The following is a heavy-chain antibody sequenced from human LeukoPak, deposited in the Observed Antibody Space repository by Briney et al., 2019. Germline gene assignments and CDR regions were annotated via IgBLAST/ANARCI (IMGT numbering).Heavy chain of an antibody. Sequence: SETLSLTCTVSGGSVSSRQWSWIRQPPGKGLEWIGYIYYSGSTNYNPSLKSRFTISIGTSNNRFSLKLSSVTAADTAVYYCARGVLTTVSYYMDVWGNGTTVTVSS. V-gene: IGHV4-59*02. CDR3: ARGVLTTVSYYMDV. CDR2: IYYSGST. D-gene: IGHD4-11*01. CDR1: GGSVSSRQ. J-gene: IGHJ6*03.